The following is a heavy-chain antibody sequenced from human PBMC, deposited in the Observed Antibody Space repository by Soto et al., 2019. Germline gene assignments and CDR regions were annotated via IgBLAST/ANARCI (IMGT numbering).Heavy chain of an antibody. J-gene: IGHJ4*02. CDR1: GYAFTTYG. CDR2: LSTHNGIT. CDR3: ARAKYGDY. D-gene: IGHD2-2*01. V-gene: IGHV1-18*01. Sequence: QVHLVPSGAEVQKPGASVEVSCKGSGYAFTTYGITWVRQSPGQGLEWMGWLSTHNGITNYAQKLQSRVTVTRDTSTITAYMELRSLRSYDTGVYYDARAKYGDYWGQGALVTVS.